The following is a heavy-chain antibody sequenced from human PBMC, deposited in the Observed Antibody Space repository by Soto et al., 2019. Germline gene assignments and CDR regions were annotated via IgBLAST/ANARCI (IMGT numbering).Heavy chain of an antibody. V-gene: IGHV4-39*01. CDR2: IYYSGST. D-gene: IGHD2-2*01. J-gene: IGHJ4*02. Sequence: QLQLQESGPGLVKPSETLSLTCTVSGGSISSSSYYWGWIRQPPGKGLAWIGSIYYSGSTYYNPSLKSRVTISVDTSKNQFSLKLSSVTAADTAVYYCARQGCSSTSCYYFDYWGQGTLVTVSS. CDR1: GGSISSSSYY. CDR3: ARQGCSSTSCYYFDY.